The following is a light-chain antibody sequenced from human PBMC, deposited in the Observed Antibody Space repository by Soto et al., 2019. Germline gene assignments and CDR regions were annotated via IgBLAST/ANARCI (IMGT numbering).Light chain of an antibody. CDR1: QSVGYH. CDR3: QQYGSSRWT. V-gene: IGKV3-11*01. J-gene: IGKJ1*01. Sequence: EIVLTQSPATLSLSPGERATLSCRASQSVGYHLAWYQQKPGQAPRLLIYDASNRATGIPARFSGSGSGTDFTLAISSLEPEDFAVYYCQQYGSSRWTFGQGTKVDIK. CDR2: DAS.